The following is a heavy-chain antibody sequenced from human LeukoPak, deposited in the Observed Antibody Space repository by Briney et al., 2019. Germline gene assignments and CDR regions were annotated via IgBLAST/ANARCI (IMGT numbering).Heavy chain of an antibody. V-gene: IGHV4-4*07. D-gene: IGHD4-17*01. CDR2: VSTSDTP. Sequence: SETLSLTCNASNDSINNFYWTWIRQPAGRGLEWIGTVSTSDTPHYNPSLKSRVAISIDKSKNHFSLRLISVTAADTAVYFCAGDYSSLVMGHWGQGTPVTVSS. CDR1: NDSINNFY. CDR3: AGDYSSLVMGH. J-gene: IGHJ4*02.